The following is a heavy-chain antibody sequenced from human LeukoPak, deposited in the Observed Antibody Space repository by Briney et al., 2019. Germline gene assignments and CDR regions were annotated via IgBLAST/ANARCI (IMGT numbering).Heavy chain of an antibody. CDR1: GYTFTGYY. J-gene: IGHJ4*02. V-gene: IGHV1-2*02. Sequence: ASVKFSCKASGYTFTGYYMHCVLQAPGQGLEWMGWINPNSCGTNYAQKFQGRVTITRDTSISTAYMELSRLRSDDTAVYYCARDRPRRFLEWPPYYFDYWGQGTLVTVSS. D-gene: IGHD3-3*01. CDR2: INPNSCGT. CDR3: ARDRPRRFLEWPPYYFDY.